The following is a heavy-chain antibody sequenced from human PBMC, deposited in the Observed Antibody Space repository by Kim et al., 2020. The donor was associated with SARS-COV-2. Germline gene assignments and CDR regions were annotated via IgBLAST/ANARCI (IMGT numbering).Heavy chain of an antibody. V-gene: IGHV1-69*01. D-gene: IGHD6-13*01. Sequence: QKFQGRVTITAGESTSTAYMELSSLRSEDTAVYYCARGGEWAPHSSWFDYWGQGTLVTVSS. CDR3: ARGGEWAPHSSWFDY. J-gene: IGHJ4*02.